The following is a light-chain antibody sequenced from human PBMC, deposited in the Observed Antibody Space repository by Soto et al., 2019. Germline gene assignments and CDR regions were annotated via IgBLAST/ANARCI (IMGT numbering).Light chain of an antibody. CDR3: QQSYGTLWT. CDR1: QSISSY. V-gene: IGKV1-39*01. Sequence: DIQMTQSPSSLSASVGDRVTITCRASQSISSYLNWYQQKRGKAPKLLIYAASSLPRGVPSRFSGSGSGTDFTLTISSLQPEDFATYYCQQSYGTLWTFGQGTKVEIK. CDR2: AAS. J-gene: IGKJ1*01.